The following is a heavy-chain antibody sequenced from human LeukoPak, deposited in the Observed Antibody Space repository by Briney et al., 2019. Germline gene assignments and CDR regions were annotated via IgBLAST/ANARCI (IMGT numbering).Heavy chain of an antibody. Sequence: PGGSLRLSCAASGFTFDDYAMHWVRQAPGKGLEWVSGISWNSGSIGYADSVKGRFTISRDNAKNSLYLQMNSLRAEDTALYYCAKDTGGSAFSWFDPWGQGTLVTVSS. CDR1: GFTFDDYA. V-gene: IGHV3-9*01. CDR2: ISWNSGSI. D-gene: IGHD2-15*01. CDR3: AKDTGGSAFSWFDP. J-gene: IGHJ5*02.